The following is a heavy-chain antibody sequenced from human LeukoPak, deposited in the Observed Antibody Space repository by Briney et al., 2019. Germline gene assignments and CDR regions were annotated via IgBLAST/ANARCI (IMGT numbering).Heavy chain of an antibody. CDR3: ARHIYGAYYYMDV. CDR2: VFYSGDT. D-gene: IGHD3-10*01. V-gene: IGHV4-59*08. Sequence: SETLSLTCTVSAGSISSNYWSWIRRPPGKGLEWIGYVFYSGDTNYNPSLKSRVTISIDTSKNQFSLNLSSVTAADTAVYYCARHIYGAYYYMDVWGKGTTVTVSS. J-gene: IGHJ6*03. CDR1: AGSISSNY.